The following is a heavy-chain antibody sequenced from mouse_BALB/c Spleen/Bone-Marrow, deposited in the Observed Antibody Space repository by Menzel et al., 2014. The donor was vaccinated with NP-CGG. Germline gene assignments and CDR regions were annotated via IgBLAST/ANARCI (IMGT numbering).Heavy chain of an antibody. J-gene: IGHJ4*01. CDR1: GYSFTSYY. CDR2: IFPGSGNT. V-gene: IGHV1-66*01. Sequence: QVQLKHSGPELVKPGASVKISCKASGYSFTSYYIHWVKQRPGQGLEWIGWIFPGSGNTKYNENFKDKATLTADTSSSTAYMQLSSLTSEDYAVYFCARSGYYGSRGDYYAMDYWGQGTSVTVS. CDR3: ARSGYYGSRGDYYAMDY. D-gene: IGHD1-1*01.